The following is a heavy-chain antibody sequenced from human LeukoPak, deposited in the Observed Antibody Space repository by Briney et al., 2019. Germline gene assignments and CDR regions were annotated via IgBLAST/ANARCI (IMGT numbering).Heavy chain of an antibody. CDR2: IYTSGST. V-gene: IGHV4-4*07. J-gene: IGHJ4*02. CDR3: AREEGYIAVASPFDY. Sequence: SETLSLTCTVSGGSISSYYWSWIRQPAGKGLEWIGRIYTSGSTNYNPSLKSRVTMSVDTSKNQFSLKLSSVTAADTAVYYCAREEGYIAVASPFDYWGQGTLVTVSS. CDR1: GGSISSYY. D-gene: IGHD6-19*01.